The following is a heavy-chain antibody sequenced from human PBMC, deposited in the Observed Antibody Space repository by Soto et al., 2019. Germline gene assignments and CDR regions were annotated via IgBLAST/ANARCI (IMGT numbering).Heavy chain of an antibody. CDR1: GFTFSNHW. V-gene: IGHV3-30*03. CDR2: ISRDGRNT. Sequence: PGGSLRLSCAASGFTFSNHWMIWVRQAPGKGLEWVAVISRDGRNTHYADSVKGRFTISRDNARNTLDLQMSSLRAEDTAVYFCVRDRDGYNFWGQGTMVTVSS. D-gene: IGHD5-12*01. J-gene: IGHJ3*01. CDR3: VRDRDGYNF.